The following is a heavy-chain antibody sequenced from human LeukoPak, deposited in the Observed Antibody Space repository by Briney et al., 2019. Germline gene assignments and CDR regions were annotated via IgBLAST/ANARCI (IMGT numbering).Heavy chain of an antibody. V-gene: IGHV3-48*03. D-gene: IGHD6-13*01. Sequence: GGSLRLSCAASGFTFSSYGMNWVRQAPGKGLEWLSYISGRGGTIYYADSVKGRFTISRDNAKNSLYLQMNSLRSDDTAVYYCARDRQQPAGWFDPWGQGTLVTVSS. CDR3: ARDRQQPAGWFDP. CDR1: GFTFSSYG. CDR2: ISGRGGTI. J-gene: IGHJ5*02.